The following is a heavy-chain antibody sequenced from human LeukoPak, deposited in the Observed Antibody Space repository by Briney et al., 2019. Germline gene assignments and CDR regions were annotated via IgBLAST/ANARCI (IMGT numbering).Heavy chain of an antibody. V-gene: IGHV3-23*01. CDR3: AKPNDYYDSSGYPIDY. D-gene: IGHD3-22*01. J-gene: IGHJ4*02. Sequence: GSLRLSCAASGFTFSSYAMSWVRQAPGKGLEWVSAISGSGGSTYYADSVKGRFTISRDNSKNTLYLQMNSLRAEDTAVYYCAKPNDYYDSSGYPIDYWGQGTLVTVSS. CDR1: GFTFSSYA. CDR2: ISGSGGST.